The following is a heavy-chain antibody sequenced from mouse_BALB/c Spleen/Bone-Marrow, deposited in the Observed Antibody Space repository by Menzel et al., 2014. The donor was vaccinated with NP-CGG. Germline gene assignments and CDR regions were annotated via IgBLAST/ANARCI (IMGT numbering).Heavy chain of an antibody. D-gene: IGHD1-1*01. J-gene: IGHJ2*01. Sequence: EVQLVESGGGLVQPGGSRELSCAASGFTFSSFGMHWVRQAPEKGLEWVAYISSGSSTIYYADTVKGRFTISRDNPKNTLFLQMTSLRSEDTAMNYCARSYYGSSYYFDYWGQGTTLTVSS. CDR1: GFTFSSFG. CDR2: ISSGSSTI. CDR3: ARSYYGSSYYFDY. V-gene: IGHV5-17*02.